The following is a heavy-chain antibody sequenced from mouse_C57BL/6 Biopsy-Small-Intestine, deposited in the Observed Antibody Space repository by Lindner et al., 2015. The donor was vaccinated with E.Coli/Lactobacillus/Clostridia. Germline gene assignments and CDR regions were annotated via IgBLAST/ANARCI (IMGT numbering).Heavy chain of an antibody. CDR3: ARKDDNSASFAY. CDR1: GYTLTRYD. V-gene: IGHV1-81*01. Sequence: VQLQESGAELARPGASVKLSCKASGYTLTRYDITWVKQRPGQGLEWIGEIYPRSDSTYYSENFKGKATLTADISSNTAYMELRSLTSEDSAVYFCARKDDNSASFAYWGQGTLVTVSA. D-gene: IGHD3-2*02. J-gene: IGHJ3*01. CDR2: IYPRSDST.